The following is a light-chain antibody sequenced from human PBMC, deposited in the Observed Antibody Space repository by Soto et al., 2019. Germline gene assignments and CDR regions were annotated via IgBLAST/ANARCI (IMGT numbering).Light chain of an antibody. Sequence: VLTQSPDTLSLSQGERATLSCRASQSVSSNHLAWYQQKPGQAPRLLIYGASTRATGIPARFSGSGSGTEFTLTISSLQSEDFAVYYCQQRSNWPITFGQGTRLEIK. J-gene: IGKJ5*01. CDR3: QQRSNWPIT. V-gene: IGKV3-15*01. CDR1: QSVSSN. CDR2: GAS.